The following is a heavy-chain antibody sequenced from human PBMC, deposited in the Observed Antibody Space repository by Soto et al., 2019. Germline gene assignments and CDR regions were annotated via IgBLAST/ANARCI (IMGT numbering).Heavy chain of an antibody. V-gene: IGHV3-74*01. CDR3: ANLYGY. Sequence: GGSLRLSCAASGFTFSSYWMHWVRQAPGKGLVWVSRMNSDGSSTSYADSVKGRFTISRDNAKNTLYLQMNSLRAEDTAVYHCANLYGYWGQGTLVTVSS. D-gene: IGHD4-17*01. CDR2: MNSDGSST. CDR1: GFTFSSYW. J-gene: IGHJ4*02.